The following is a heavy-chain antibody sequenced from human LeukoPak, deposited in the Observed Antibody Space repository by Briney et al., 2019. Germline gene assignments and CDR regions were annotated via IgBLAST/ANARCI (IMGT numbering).Heavy chain of an antibody. D-gene: IGHD6-19*01. J-gene: IGHJ6*02. V-gene: IGHV1-46*01. CDR2: INPSGGSA. CDR3: ARDKAYSSGWYSLLGYYYGMDV. CDR1: GGTFTSYY. Sequence: GAPVKVSCKASGGTFTSYYMHWVRQAPGQGLEWMGIINPSGGSASYAQKFQGSVTMTRDTSTSTVYMELSSLRSEDTAVYYCARDKAYSSGWYSLLGYYYGMDVWGQGTTVTVSS.